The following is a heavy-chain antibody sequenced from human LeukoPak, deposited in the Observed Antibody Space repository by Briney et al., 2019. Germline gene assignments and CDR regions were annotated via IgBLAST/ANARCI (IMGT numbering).Heavy chain of an antibody. CDR3: AREGGKDFDY. CDR2: IYYSGST. Sequence: PSETLSLTCTVSGGSISSYYWSWIRQPPGKGLEWIGYIYYSGSTNYNPSLKSRVTISVDTSKNQFSLKLSSVTAADTAVYYCAREGGKDFDYWGQGTLVTVSS. J-gene: IGHJ4*02. V-gene: IGHV4-59*12. CDR1: GGSISSYY. D-gene: IGHD3-16*01.